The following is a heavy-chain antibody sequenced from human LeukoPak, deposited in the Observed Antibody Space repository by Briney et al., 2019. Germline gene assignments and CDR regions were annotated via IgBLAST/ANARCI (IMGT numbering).Heavy chain of an antibody. CDR2: INPNSGDT. V-gene: IGHV1-2*02. D-gene: IGHD5-18*01. J-gene: IGHJ3*02. CDR3: ARGGYSRRDAFDI. CDR1: GYTFTGYY. Sequence: ASVTVSFKASGYTFTGYYMHWVRQAPGQGLEWMAWINPNSGDTNYAQKFQGRVTVTRETSISTAYMELSRLGSDDTAVYYCARGGYSRRDAFDIWGQGTMVTVSS.